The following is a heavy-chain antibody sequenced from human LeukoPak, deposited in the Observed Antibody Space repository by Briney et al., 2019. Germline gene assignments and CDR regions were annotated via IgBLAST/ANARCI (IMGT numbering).Heavy chain of an antibody. CDR2: IYYSGST. CDR3: ARSAYDFWSGYWGTYFDY. CDR1: GGSISSSSYY. V-gene: IGHV4-39*07. D-gene: IGHD3-3*01. Sequence: SETLSLTCTVSGGSISSSSYYWGWIRQPPGKGLEWIGSIYYSGSTYYNPSLKSRVTISVDTSKNQFSLKLSSVTAADTAVYYCARSAYDFWSGYWGTYFDYWGQGTLVTVSS. J-gene: IGHJ4*02.